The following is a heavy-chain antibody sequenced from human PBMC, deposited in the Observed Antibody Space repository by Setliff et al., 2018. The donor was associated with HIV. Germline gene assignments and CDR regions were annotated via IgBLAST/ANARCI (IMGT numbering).Heavy chain of an antibody. CDR1: GGSFSGHY. CDR3: ARADYGADEAYFDY. J-gene: IGHJ4*02. CDR2: INHSGSI. Sequence: TLSLTCAVYGGSFSGHYWSWIRQSPGKGLEWIGEINHSGSIKYNPSLKSRVTISVDTSKNQFSLKLSSVTAADTAVYYCARADYGADEAYFDYWGQGTLVTVSS. D-gene: IGHD4-17*01. V-gene: IGHV4-34*01.